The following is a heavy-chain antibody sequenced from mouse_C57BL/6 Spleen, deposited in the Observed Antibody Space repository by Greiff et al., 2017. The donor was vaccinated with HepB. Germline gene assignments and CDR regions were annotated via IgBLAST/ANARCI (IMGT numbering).Heavy chain of an antibody. CDR1: GYSITSGYY. J-gene: IGHJ2*01. CDR3: ARRSSYHYGNFDY. Sequence: ESGPGLVKPSQSLSLTCSVTGYSITSGYYWNWIRQFPGKKLEWMGYISYDGSNNYNPSLKNRISITRDTSKNQFFLKLNSVPTEDTATYYCARRSSYHYGNFDYWGQGTTLTVSS. V-gene: IGHV3-6*01. D-gene: IGHD1-1*02. CDR2: ISYDGSN.